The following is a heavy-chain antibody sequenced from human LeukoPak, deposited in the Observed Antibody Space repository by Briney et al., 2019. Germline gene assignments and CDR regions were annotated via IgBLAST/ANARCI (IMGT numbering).Heavy chain of an antibody. J-gene: IGHJ5*02. CDR3: ARTYYGDNWFDP. V-gene: IGHV4-38-2*02. CDR1: GYSISSGYY. Sequence: SETLSLTCNVSGYSISSGYYWGWIRQPPGKGLEWIGSIYHSGSTYYNPSLKSRVIISVDTTKNQFSLNMRSVTAADTAVYYCARTYYGDNWFDPWGQGTLVTVSS. CDR2: IYHSGST. D-gene: IGHD3-10*01.